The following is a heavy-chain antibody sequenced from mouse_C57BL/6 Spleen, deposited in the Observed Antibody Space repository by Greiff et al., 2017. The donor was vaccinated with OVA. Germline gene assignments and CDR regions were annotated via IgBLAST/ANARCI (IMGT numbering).Heavy chain of an antibody. D-gene: IGHD6-1*01. CDR1: GFTFSSYA. V-gene: IGHV5-4*01. J-gene: IGHJ1*03. Sequence: EVQLVESGGGLVKPGGSLKLSCAASGFTFSSYAMSWVRQTPEKRLEWVATISDGGSYTYYPDNVKGRFTISRDNAKNNLYLQMSHLKSEDTAMYYCAREGASSWYFDVWGTGTTVTVSS. CDR2: ISDGGSYT. CDR3: AREGASSWYFDV.